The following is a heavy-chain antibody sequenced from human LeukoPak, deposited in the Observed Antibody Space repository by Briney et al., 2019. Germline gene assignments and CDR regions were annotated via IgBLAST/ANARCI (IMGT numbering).Heavy chain of an antibody. J-gene: IGHJ6*03. V-gene: IGHV3-48*01. Sequence: GGSLRLSCAASGFTFSSYSMNWVRQAPGKGLEWVPYISSSSSTIYYADSVKGRFTISRDNAKNSLYLQMNSLRAEDTAVYYCARDLGYSYGPYYMDVWGKGTTVTVSS. CDR1: GFTFSSYS. CDR2: ISSSSSTI. CDR3: ARDLGYSYGPYYMDV. D-gene: IGHD5-18*01.